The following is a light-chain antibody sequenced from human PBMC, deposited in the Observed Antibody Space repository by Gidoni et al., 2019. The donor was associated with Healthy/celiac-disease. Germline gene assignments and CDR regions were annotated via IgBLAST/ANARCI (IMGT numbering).Light chain of an antibody. J-gene: IGKJ4*01. Sequence: EIELTQYPATLSLSPGERATLSCRASQSVSSYLAWYQQKPGQAPRLLIYYASNSATGIPARFSGSGSGTDFTLTISSLEPEDFSVYYCQQRSNWPLTFGGGTKVEIK. V-gene: IGKV3-11*01. CDR3: QQRSNWPLT. CDR1: QSVSSY. CDR2: YAS.